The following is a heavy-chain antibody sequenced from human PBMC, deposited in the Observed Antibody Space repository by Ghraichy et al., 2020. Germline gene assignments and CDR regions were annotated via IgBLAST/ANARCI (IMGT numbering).Heavy chain of an antibody. V-gene: IGHV1-2*04. Sequence: ASVKVSCKASGYTFTGYYMHWVRQAPGQGLEWMGWINPNSGGTNYAQKFQGWVTMTRDTSISTAYMELSRLRSDDTAVYYCAREGYCTNGVCYKGELGYGMDVWGQGTTVTVSS. CDR1: GYTFTGYY. D-gene: IGHD2-8*01. CDR2: INPNSGGT. CDR3: AREGYCTNGVCYKGELGYGMDV. J-gene: IGHJ6*02.